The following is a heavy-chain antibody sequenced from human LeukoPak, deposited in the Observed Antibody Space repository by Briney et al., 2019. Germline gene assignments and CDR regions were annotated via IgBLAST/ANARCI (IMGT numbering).Heavy chain of an antibody. CDR2: INHSGST. CDR3: ARGDATGDILTDFDY. J-gene: IGHJ4*02. CDR1: GGSISSSSYY. D-gene: IGHD3-9*01. Sequence: PSEPLSLTCTVSGGSISSSSYYWGWIRQPPGKGLEWTGEINHSGSTNYNPSLKSRVTISVDTSKNQFSLKLSSVTAADTAVYYCARGDATGDILTDFDYWGQGTLVTVSS. V-gene: IGHV4-39*07.